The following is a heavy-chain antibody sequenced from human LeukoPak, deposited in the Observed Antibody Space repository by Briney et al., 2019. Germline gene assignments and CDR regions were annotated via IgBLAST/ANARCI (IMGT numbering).Heavy chain of an antibody. Sequence: SVKVSCKASGGTFSSYAISWVRQAPGRGLEWMGGIIPIFGTANYAQKFQGRVTITADKSTSTAYMELSSLRSEDTAVYYCARDDYYGSGSYVWGQGTLVTVSS. J-gene: IGHJ4*02. CDR1: GGTFSSYA. CDR3: ARDDYYGSGSYV. D-gene: IGHD3-10*01. V-gene: IGHV1-69*06. CDR2: IIPIFGTA.